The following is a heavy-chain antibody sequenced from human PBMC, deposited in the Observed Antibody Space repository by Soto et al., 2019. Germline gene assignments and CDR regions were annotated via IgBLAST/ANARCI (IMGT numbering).Heavy chain of an antibody. J-gene: IGHJ6*02. CDR1: GYSFTSYW. D-gene: IGHD2-15*01. CDR3: ARQGVVVAAYYYGMDV. V-gene: IGHV5-10-1*01. CDR2: IDPSDSYT. Sequence: PGESLKISCKGSGYSFTSYWISWVRQMPGKGLEWMGRIDPSDSYTNYSPSFQGHVTISADKSISTAYLQWSSLKASDTAMYYCARQGVVVAAYYYGMDVWGQGTTVTVSS.